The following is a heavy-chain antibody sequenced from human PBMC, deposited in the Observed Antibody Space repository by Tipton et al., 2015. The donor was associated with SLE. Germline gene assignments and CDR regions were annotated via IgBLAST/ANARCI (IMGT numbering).Heavy chain of an antibody. D-gene: IGHD2-15*01. V-gene: IGHV6-1*01. CDR2: TYYRSKWFN. Sequence: GLVKPSQTLSLTCVISGDSVSSNNAAWNWIRQSPSRGLEWLGRTYYRSKWFNNYAVSVQSRITFNSDTSKNQFSLQLNSVTPEDTAAYYCARTCSGVSCYSFDSWGQGTLVTASS. CDR3: ARTCSGVSCYSFDS. CDR1: GDSVSSNNAA. J-gene: IGHJ5*01.